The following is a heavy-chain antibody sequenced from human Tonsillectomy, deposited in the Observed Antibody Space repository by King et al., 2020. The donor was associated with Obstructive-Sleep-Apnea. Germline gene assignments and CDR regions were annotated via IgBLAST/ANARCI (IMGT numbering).Heavy chain of an antibody. CDR3: AKTMILTGYYTGYPFDY. CDR2: ISGSGGST. Sequence: VQLVESGGGLVQPGGSLRLSCAASGFTFSSYAMSWVRQAPGKGLEWVSAISGSGGSTYYAVSVKGRFTISRDNSKDTLYLQVNSLRAEDTAVYYCAKTMILTGYYTGYPFDYWGHGTLVTVSS. V-gene: IGHV3-23*04. CDR1: GFTFSSYA. D-gene: IGHD3-9*01. J-gene: IGHJ4*01.